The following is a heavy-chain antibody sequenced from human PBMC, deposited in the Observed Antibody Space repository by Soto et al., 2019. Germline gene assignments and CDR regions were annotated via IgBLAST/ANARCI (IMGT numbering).Heavy chain of an antibody. J-gene: IGHJ1*01. D-gene: IGHD6-19*01. CDR1: GFTFSSYA. CDR2: ISGSGGST. Sequence: GGSLRLSCAASGFTFSSYAMSWVRQAPGKGLEWVSAISGSGGSTYYADSVKGRFTISRDNSKNTLYLQMNSLRAEDTAVYYCAKLVSIAVAEPEYFQHWGQGTLVTVSS. CDR3: AKLVSIAVAEPEYFQH. V-gene: IGHV3-23*01.